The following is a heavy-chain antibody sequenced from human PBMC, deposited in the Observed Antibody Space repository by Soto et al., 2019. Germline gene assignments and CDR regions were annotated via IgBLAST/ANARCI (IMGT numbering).Heavy chain of an antibody. D-gene: IGHD3-10*01. V-gene: IGHV4-30-4*01. J-gene: IGHJ6*02. CDR3: VFYQDRFGRLYNYYGMAV. CDR1: GGSISSGDYY. Sequence: SETLSLTCTVSGGSISSGDYYWSWIRQPPGKGLEWIGYIYYSGSTYYNPSLKSRVTISVDTSKNQFSLKLSSVTAADTAVYYCVFYQDRFGRLYNYYGMAVWGQATMVT. CDR2: IYYSGST.